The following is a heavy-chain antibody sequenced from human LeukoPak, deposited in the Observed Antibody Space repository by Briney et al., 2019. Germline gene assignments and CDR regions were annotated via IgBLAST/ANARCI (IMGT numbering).Heavy chain of an antibody. Sequence: GGSLRLSCAASGFTFDDYGMSWVRQAPGKGLEWVSGINWNGGSTGYADSVKGRFTISRDNAKNSLYLQMNSLRAEDTALYYCARVQLVDYYYYSYMDVWGKGTTVTVSS. V-gene: IGHV3-20*04. CDR3: ARVQLVDYYYYSYMDV. D-gene: IGHD6-6*01. CDR1: GFTFDDYG. J-gene: IGHJ6*03. CDR2: INWNGGST.